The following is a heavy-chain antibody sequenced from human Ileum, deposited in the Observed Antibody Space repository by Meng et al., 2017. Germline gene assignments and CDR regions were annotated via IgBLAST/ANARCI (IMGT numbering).Heavy chain of an antibody. CDR2: IHHSGTT. CDR3: ARGVVSGSHYNTY. J-gene: IGHJ4*02. CDR1: GGSISSSIW. Sequence: QVQLQESGPGLVKPSGTLSLTCAVSGGSISSSIWWSWVRQPPEEGLEWISEIHHSGTTNYSPSLKSRLTISVDKSKNQFSLKLQSVTAADTAVYFCARGVVSGSHYNTYWGQGILVTVSS. D-gene: IGHD3-10*01. V-gene: IGHV4-4*02.